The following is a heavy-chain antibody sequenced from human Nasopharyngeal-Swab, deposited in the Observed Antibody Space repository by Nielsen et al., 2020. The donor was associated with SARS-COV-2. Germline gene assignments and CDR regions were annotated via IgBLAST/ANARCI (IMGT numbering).Heavy chain of an antibody. CDR2: INTNTGNP. J-gene: IGHJ6*02. Sequence: ASVKVSCKASGYTFTSYAMNWVRQAPGQGLEWMGWINTNTGNPTYAQGFTGRVVFSLDTSVSTAYLQISSLKAEDTAVYYCARELVVATHETYYYYGMDVWGQGTTVTVSS. D-gene: IGHD5-12*01. V-gene: IGHV7-4-1*02. CDR1: GYTFTSYA. CDR3: ARELVVATHETYYYYGMDV.